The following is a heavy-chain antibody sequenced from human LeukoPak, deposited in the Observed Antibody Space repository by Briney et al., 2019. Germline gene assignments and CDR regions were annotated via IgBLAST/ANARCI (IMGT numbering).Heavy chain of an antibody. V-gene: IGHV1-3*01. D-gene: IGHD3-10*01. CDR1: GYTFNSYA. J-gene: IGHJ4*02. CDR2: INAGNGNT. CDR3: ARDRAMVRGVISPY. Sequence: ASVKVSCKASGYTFNSYAMHWVRQAPGQRLEWIGWINAGNGNTKYSQKFQGRVTITRDTSASTAYMELSSLRSEDTAVYYCARDRAMVRGVISPYWGQGTLVTVSS.